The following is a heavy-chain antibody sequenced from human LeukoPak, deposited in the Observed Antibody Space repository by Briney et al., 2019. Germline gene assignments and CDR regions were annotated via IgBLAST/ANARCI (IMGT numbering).Heavy chain of an antibody. D-gene: IGHD6-19*01. J-gene: IGHJ4*02. CDR3: TRVLTTYRGWYTFEF. CDR2: ARNKPNSCST. CDR1: GFTFSDHH. Sequence: GGSLRLSCEGSGFTFSDHHMDWVRQAPGMGLEWVGRGPARNKPNSCSTQYATSVRGRFTISRDDSKNSLYLQISSLTTEDTAMYYCTRVLTTYRGWYTFEFWSQGVLVTVSP. V-gene: IGHV3-72*01.